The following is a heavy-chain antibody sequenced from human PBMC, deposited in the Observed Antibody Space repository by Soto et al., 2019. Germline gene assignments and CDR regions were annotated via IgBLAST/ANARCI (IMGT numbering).Heavy chain of an antibody. J-gene: IGHJ4*02. V-gene: IGHV4-30-2*01. Sequence: PSETLSLTCAVSGGSISSGGYSWSWIRQPPGKGLEWIGYIYHSGSTYYNPSLKSRVTISVDRSKNQFSLKLSSVTAADTAVYYCARGSYYYDSSAHINYYFDYWGQGTLVTVSS. D-gene: IGHD3-22*01. CDR2: IYHSGST. CDR3: ARGSYYYDSSAHINYYFDY. CDR1: GGSISSGGYS.